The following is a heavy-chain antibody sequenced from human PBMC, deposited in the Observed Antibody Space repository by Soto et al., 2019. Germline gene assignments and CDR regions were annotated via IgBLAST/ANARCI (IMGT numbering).Heavy chain of an antibody. V-gene: IGHV4-39*01. D-gene: IGHD3-22*01. J-gene: IGHJ4*02. CDR3: ARLKGYYDRSGYYFDY. CDR1: GGSISSSSYY. Sequence: SETLSLTCTVSGGSISSSSYYWGWIRQPPGKGLEWIGSIYYSGNTYYKPSLKSRVTISVDTSKNQFSLKLSSVTAADTAVYYCARLKGYYDRSGYYFDYWGQGTLVT. CDR2: IYYSGNT.